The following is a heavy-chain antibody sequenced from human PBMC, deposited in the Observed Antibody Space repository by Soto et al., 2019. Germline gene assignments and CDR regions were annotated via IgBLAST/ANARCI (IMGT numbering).Heavy chain of an antibody. J-gene: IGHJ3*02. V-gene: IGHV4-34*01. D-gene: IGHD2-2*01. Sequence: QVQLQQWGAGLLKPSETLSLTCAVYGGSFSGYYWSWIRQPPGKGLEWIGEINHSGRTNYNPSLKSRVTISVDTSKNQFSLKLSSVTAADTAVYYCARSQRAYCSSTSCYLSAFDIWGQGTMVTVSS. CDR2: INHSGRT. CDR1: GGSFSGYY. CDR3: ARSQRAYCSSTSCYLSAFDI.